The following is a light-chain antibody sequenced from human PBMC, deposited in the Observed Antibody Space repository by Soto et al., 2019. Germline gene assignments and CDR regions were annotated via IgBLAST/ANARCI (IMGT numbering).Light chain of an antibody. CDR3: QQFDSVPCT. V-gene: IGKV1-33*01. J-gene: IGKJ2*02. Sequence: IQMTQSPYSLYAYVGDRITITCQASQDIKNYVIWYQHKPGKAPKLLIYDAASLGTGVSSRFSGSGSGTHFTLAIISLQPEDIATYYCQQFDSVPCTFGQGTKVDIK. CDR2: DAA. CDR1: QDIKNY.